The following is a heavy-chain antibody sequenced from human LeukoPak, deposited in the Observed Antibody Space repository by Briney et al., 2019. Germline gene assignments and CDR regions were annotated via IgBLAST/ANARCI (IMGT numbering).Heavy chain of an antibody. CDR1: GYRFTNNW. V-gene: IGHV5-51*01. CDR3: ARQGVYFSDSSAFYY. Sequence: GESLKISCKGSGYRFTNNWLGWVRQMPGKGLELMGSIYPGDSDVRYSPSFQGQVTISADKSFTTAYLQWRSLKASDTAIYYCARQGVYFSDSSAFYYWGQGTRVTVSS. J-gene: IGHJ4*02. D-gene: IGHD3-22*01. CDR2: IYPGDSDV.